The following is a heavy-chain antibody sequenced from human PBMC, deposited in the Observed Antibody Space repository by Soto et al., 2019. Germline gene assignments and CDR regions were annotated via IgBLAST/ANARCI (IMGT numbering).Heavy chain of an antibody. J-gene: IGHJ4*02. CDR3: ASTLDDGSGYYYIY. Sequence: GSLRLSCAASGFTFSSYWMSWVRQAPGKGLEWVANIKQDGSEKYYVDSVKGRFTISRDNAKNSLYLQMNSLRAEDTAVYYCASTLDDGSGYYYIYWGQGTLVTVSS. D-gene: IGHD3-22*01. V-gene: IGHV3-7*01. CDR2: IKQDGSEK. CDR1: GFTFSSYW.